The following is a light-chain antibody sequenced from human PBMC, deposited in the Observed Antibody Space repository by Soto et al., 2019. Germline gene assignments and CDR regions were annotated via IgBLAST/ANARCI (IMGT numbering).Light chain of an antibody. V-gene: IGLV2-8*01. CDR2: EVS. J-gene: IGLJ1*01. CDR1: SSDVGGYNY. CDR3: SSYAGSNNLYV. Sequence: SALTQPPSASVSPGQSVTISCTGTSSDVGGYNYVSWYQQHPGKAPKLMIYEVSKRPSGVPDRFSGSKSGNTASLTVSGLQAEDEADYYCSSYAGSNNLYVFGTGTKVTVL.